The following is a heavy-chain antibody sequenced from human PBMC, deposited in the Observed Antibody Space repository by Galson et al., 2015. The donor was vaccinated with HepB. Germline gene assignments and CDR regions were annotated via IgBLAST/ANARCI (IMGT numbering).Heavy chain of an antibody. Sequence: LRLSCAASGFTFSSYAMHWVRQAPGKGLEWVAVISYDGSNKYYADSVKGRFTISRDNSKNTLYLQMNSLRAEDTAVYYCARDSIAVAGTRFDFDYWGQGTLVTVSS. CDR1: GFTFSSYA. CDR2: ISYDGSNK. D-gene: IGHD6-19*01. CDR3: ARDSIAVAGTRFDFDY. V-gene: IGHV3-30-3*01. J-gene: IGHJ4*02.